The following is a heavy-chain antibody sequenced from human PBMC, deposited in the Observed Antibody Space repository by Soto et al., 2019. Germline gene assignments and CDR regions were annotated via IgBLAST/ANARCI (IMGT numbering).Heavy chain of an antibody. CDR1: GYTFTRYG. CDR3: ARGGYFDSSNYLAY. D-gene: IGHD3-22*01. Sequence: ASVKVSFKASGYTFTRYGINCLRHAPGRGLEWMWCINPGNGNTKYSQQFQGRVIIDRDTSASTAYMELSSLRSEDTAVYYCARGGYFDSSNYLAYWGLGTLVTVSS. V-gene: IGHV1-3*01. CDR2: INPGNGNT. J-gene: IGHJ4*02.